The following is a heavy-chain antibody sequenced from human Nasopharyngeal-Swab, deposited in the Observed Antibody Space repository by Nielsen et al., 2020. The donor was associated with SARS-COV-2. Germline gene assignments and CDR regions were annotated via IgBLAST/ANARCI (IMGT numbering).Heavy chain of an antibody. D-gene: IGHD2-8*01. CDR3: ARDELMVYYYYGMDV. Sequence: VRQALGKGLEWIGEIYHSGSTNYNPSLKSRVTISVDKSKNQFSLKLSSVTAADTAVYYCARDELMVYYYYGMDVWGQGTTVTVSS. J-gene: IGHJ6*02. CDR2: IYHSGST. V-gene: IGHV4-4*02.